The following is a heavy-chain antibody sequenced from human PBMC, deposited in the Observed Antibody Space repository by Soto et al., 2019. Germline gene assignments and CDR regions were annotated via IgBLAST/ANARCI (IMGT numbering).Heavy chain of an antibody. V-gene: IGHV3-48*03. CDR2: ISSSGSTI. J-gene: IGHJ4*02. D-gene: IGHD4-17*01. CDR3: ARCYYGDSLGLLDY. CDR1: GFTFSSYE. Sequence: EVQLVESGGGLVQPGGSLRLSCAASGFTFSSYEMNWVRQAPGKGLEWVSYISSSGSTIYYADSVKGRFTISRDNAKNSLYLQMNSLRAEDTAVYYRARCYYGDSLGLLDYWGQGTLVTVSS.